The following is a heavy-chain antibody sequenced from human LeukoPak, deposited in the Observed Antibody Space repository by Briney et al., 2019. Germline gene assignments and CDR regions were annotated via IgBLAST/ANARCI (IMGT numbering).Heavy chain of an antibody. CDR2: IFYSGST. D-gene: IGHD3-3*01. V-gene: IGHV4-39*01. J-gene: IGHJ5*02. Sequence: SETLSLTCTVSGGSISTSNYYWGWIRQPPGKGLEWIGNIFYSGSTYYSPSLRSRVTISLDTSKNQFSLKLSSVTAADTAVYYCAKHLRRRFFSKTLGFDPWGQGTLVTVSS. CDR3: AKHLRRRFFSKTLGFDP. CDR1: GGSISTSNYY.